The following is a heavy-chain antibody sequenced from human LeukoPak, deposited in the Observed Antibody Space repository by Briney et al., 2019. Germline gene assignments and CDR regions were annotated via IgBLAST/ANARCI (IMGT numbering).Heavy chain of an antibody. Sequence: ASVKVSCKASGYTFTDYYIHWVRQAPGQGSEWMGWINPTTGGTKYARKFQGRVTLTRDTSITAVYMELSRLRSDDTAVYYCASDRVVADYWGQGTLVTVSS. D-gene: IGHD3-22*01. CDR2: INPTTGGT. J-gene: IGHJ4*02. CDR3: ASDRVVADY. CDR1: GYTFTDYY. V-gene: IGHV1-2*02.